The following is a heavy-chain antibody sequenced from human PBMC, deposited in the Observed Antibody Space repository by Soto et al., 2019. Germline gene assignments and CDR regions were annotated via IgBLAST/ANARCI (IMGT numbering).Heavy chain of an antibody. CDR2: INEGGGKT. D-gene: IGHD3-3*01. CDR1: GFTFSNYA. J-gene: IGHJ4*02. V-gene: IGHV3-23*01. CDR3: AKEISRHYDFWY. Sequence: GGSLRLSCAASGFTFSNYAMTWVRQAPGKGLEWVSAINEGGGKTYYPESVKGRFTISRDNSKNTLYLQMNSLRAEDTAMYYCAKEISRHYDFWYWGLGTLVTVSS.